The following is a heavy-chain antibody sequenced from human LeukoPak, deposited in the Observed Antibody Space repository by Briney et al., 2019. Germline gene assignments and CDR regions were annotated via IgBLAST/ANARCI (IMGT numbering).Heavy chain of an antibody. V-gene: IGHV3-7*01. Sequence: GGSLRLSCAASGFTFSSYWMSWVRQAPGKGLEWVADIKQDGSEKYYVDSVKGRFTISRDNAKNSLYLQMNSLRAEDTAVYYCAREAVAGRVDYWGQGTLVTVSS. D-gene: IGHD6-19*01. J-gene: IGHJ4*02. CDR3: AREAVAGRVDY. CDR1: GFTFSSYW. CDR2: IKQDGSEK.